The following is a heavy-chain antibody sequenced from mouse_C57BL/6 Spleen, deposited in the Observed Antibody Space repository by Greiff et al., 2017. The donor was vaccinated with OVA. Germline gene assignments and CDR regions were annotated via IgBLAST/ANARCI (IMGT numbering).Heavy chain of an antibody. CDR3: TRVEIYYDYDVWFAY. V-gene: IGHV5-9-1*02. CDR1: GFTFSSYA. CDR2: ISSGGDYI. J-gene: IGHJ3*01. Sequence: EVKLVESGAGLVKPGGSLKLSCAASGFTFSSYAMSWVRQTPEKRLEWVAYISSGGDYIYYADTVKGRFTISRDNARNTLYLQMSSLKSEDTAMYYCTRVEIYYDYDVWFAYWGQGTLVTVSA. D-gene: IGHD2-4*01.